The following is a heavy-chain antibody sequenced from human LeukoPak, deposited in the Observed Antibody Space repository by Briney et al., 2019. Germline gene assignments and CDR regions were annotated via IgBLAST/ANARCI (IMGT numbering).Heavy chain of an antibody. CDR2: IYTSGST. V-gene: IGHV4-4*07. D-gene: IGHD6-19*01. CDR1: DGSLSSYY. J-gene: IGHJ4*02. Sequence: SETLSLTCTVSDGSLSSYYWSWIRQPAGKGLEWIGRIYTSGSTSYNPSLKSRVTMSVDTSKKQFSLKLSSVTAADTAVYYCARHLSSGWSDYWGQGTLVTVS. CDR3: ARHLSSGWSDY.